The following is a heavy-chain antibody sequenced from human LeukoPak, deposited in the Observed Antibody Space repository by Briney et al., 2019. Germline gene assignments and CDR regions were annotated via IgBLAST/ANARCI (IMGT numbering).Heavy chain of an antibody. V-gene: IGHV5-51*01. Sequence: GESLKISRKGSGYSFTSYWIGWVRQMPGKGLEWMGIIYPGDSDTRYSPSFQGQVTISADKSISTAYLQWSSLKASDTAMYYCARRAYDFWSGYYKGTNYYSYYGMDVWGQGTTVTVSS. CDR2: IYPGDSDT. D-gene: IGHD3-3*01. J-gene: IGHJ6*02. CDR1: GYSFTSYW. CDR3: ARRAYDFWSGYYKGTNYYSYYGMDV.